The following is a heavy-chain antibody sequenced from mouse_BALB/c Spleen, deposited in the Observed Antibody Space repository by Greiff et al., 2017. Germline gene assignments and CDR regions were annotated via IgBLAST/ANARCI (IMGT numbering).Heavy chain of an antibody. CDR2: IWGDGST. Sequence: VQLQESGPGLVAPSQSLSITCTVSGFSLTGYGVNWVRQPPGKGLEWLGMIWGDGSTDYNSALKSRLSISKDNSKSQVFLKMNSLQTDDTARYYCARDGYGNYVDYAMDYWGQGTSVTVSS. J-gene: IGHJ4*01. CDR3: ARDGYGNYVDYAMDY. V-gene: IGHV2-6-7*01. CDR1: GFSLTGYG. D-gene: IGHD2-1*01.